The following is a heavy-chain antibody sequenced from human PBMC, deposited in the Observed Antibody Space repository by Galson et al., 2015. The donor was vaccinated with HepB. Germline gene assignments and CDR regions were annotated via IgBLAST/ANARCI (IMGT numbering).Heavy chain of an antibody. CDR1: GFTFSSYA. Sequence: SLRPSCAASGFTFSSYAMNWVRQAPGKGLEWVSGIGARGTYTYYADSVKGRFTVSRDNSKNTLYLQMNSLRAEDTALYYCAKDDDYAEYGYYFDHWGQGTLVTVSS. V-gene: IGHV3-23*01. CDR2: IGARGTYT. D-gene: IGHD4-17*01. J-gene: IGHJ4*02. CDR3: AKDDDYAEYGYYFDH.